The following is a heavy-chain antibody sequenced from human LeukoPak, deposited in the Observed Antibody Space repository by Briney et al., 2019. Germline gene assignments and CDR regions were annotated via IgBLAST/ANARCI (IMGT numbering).Heavy chain of an antibody. CDR3: ARDHRDGYNAGDTFDI. J-gene: IGHJ3*02. D-gene: IGHD5-24*01. Sequence: QPGGSLRLSCAASGFTFSSFEMNWVRQAPGKGLEWISYISSSGTTIYYADSVKGRFTISRDNAKNSLYLQMNSLRAEDTAVYYWARDHRDGYNAGDTFDIWGQGTMVTVSS. CDR2: ISSSGTTI. CDR1: GFTFSSFE. V-gene: IGHV3-48*03.